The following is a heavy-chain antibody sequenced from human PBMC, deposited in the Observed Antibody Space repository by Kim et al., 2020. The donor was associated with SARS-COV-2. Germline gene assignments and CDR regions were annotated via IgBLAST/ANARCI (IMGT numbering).Heavy chain of an antibody. J-gene: IGHJ6*02. CDR2: IIPIFGTA. D-gene: IGHD6-13*01. Sequence: SVKVSCKASGGTFSSYAISWVRQAPGQGLEWMGWIIPIFGTANYAQKFQGRVTITADESTSTAYMELSSLRSEDTAVYYCARDTSSSWPYYYYGMDVWGQGTTVTVSS. V-gene: IGHV1-69*13. CDR3: ARDTSSSWPYYYYGMDV. CDR1: GGTFSSYA.